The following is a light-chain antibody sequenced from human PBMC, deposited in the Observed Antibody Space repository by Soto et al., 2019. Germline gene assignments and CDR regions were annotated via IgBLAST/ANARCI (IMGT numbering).Light chain of an antibody. CDR2: DAS. CDR3: QQYNSYPWT. CDR1: QSISSW. Sequence: DIQMTQSPSSLSASVGDRVTITCRASQSISSWLAWYQQKPGKAPKLLIYDASSLESGVPSRFSGSGSGTDFTLTINTLQPADFATYYCQQYNSYPWTFGQGTKV. V-gene: IGKV1-5*01. J-gene: IGKJ1*01.